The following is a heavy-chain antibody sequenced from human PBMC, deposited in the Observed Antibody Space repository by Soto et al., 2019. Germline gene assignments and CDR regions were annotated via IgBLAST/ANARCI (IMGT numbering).Heavy chain of an antibody. V-gene: IGHV3-30*18. D-gene: IGHD6-19*01. Sequence: QVQLVESGGGVVQPGRSLRLFCGASGFSFSDRGMHWVRQAPGKGLEWVASISYDGSDKYHADSVKGRFTISRDNSENTLYLQMDSLRIEDTALYYCAKDGSSVWIYWYSDLWVRGTLVTVSS. CDR3: AKDGSSVWIYWYSDL. CDR2: ISYDGSDK. CDR1: GFSFSDRG. J-gene: IGHJ2*01.